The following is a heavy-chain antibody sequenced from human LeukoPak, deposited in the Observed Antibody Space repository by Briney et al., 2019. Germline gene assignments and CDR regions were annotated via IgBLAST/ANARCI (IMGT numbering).Heavy chain of an antibody. Sequence: GGSLRLSCAASGFIFNNYGLVWVRQAPGKGLEWVSVISNDGGGTTYADFVKGRFSVSRDNSKNTLFLQMNSLRAEDTALYYCAKGSSGYFFDLWGQGTLVTVSS. CDR3: AKGSSGYFFDL. CDR1: GFIFNNYG. V-gene: IGHV3-23*01. J-gene: IGHJ4*02. D-gene: IGHD3-22*01. CDR2: ISNDGGGT.